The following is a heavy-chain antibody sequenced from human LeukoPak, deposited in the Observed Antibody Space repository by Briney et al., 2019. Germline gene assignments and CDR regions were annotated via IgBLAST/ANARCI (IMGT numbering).Heavy chain of an antibody. V-gene: IGHV3-23*01. D-gene: IGHD4-17*01. Sequence: PGGSLRLSCAASGFTFSKFAMYWVRQAPGKGLEWVSALTDSGETTYYADSVRGRFTISRDNSKNTLYLQMNSLRAEDTAVYYCALNGDYRYWGQGTLVTVSS. CDR2: LTDSGETT. J-gene: IGHJ4*02. CDR3: ALNGDYRY. CDR1: GFTFSKFA.